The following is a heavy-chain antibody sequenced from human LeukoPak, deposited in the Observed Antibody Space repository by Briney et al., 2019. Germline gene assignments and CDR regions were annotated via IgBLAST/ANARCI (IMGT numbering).Heavy chain of an antibody. J-gene: IGHJ4*02. CDR1: GFTFSSHW. D-gene: IGHD3-22*01. Sequence: GGSLRLSCAASGFTFSSHWMTWVRQAPGKGLEWVSAISGSGGSTYYADSVKGRFTISRDNSKNTLYLQMNSLRAEDTAVYYCASPTGHYYDSLWGQGTLVTVSS. V-gene: IGHV3-23*01. CDR2: ISGSGGST. CDR3: ASPTGHYYDSL.